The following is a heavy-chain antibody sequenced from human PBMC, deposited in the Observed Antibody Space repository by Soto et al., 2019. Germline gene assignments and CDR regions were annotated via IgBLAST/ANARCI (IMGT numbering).Heavy chain of an antibody. CDR1: GYTLTELS. CDR3: ATPPPYSSASPLGY. D-gene: IGHD6-19*01. V-gene: IGHV1-24*01. J-gene: IGHJ4*02. Sequence: ASVKVSCKGSGYTLTELSMHWVRQAPGKGLEWMGGFDPEEGETIYAQKFQGRVTMTEDTSTETAYMELSSLKSEDTGVYYCATPPPYSSASPLGYWGQGTLVTVSS. CDR2: FDPEEGET.